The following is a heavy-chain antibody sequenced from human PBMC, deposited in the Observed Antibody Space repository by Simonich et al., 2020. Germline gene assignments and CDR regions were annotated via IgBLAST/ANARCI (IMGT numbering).Heavy chain of an antibody. J-gene: IGHJ2*01. D-gene: IGHD6-6*01. CDR3: AREYSSSSDPYWYFDL. CDR1: GFTFSSYW. Sequence: EVQLVESGGGLVQPGGSLRLSCAASGFTFSSYWRSWVRQAPVKVLEWVAKIKQDGSEKYSVDSVKGRFTISRDNAKNSLYLQMNSLRAEDTAVYYCAREYSSSSDPYWYFDLWGRGTLVTVSS. CDR2: IKQDGSEK. V-gene: IGHV3-7*01.